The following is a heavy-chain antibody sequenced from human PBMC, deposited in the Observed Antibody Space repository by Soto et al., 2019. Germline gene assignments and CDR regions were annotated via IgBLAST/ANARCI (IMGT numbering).Heavy chain of an antibody. J-gene: IGHJ4*02. CDR3: ARDRGRYALDY. Sequence: QVQLVQSGAEVKKPGASVKVSCKASGYTFTSYGISWVRQAPGQGLEWMGWISANNGNTNYVQKLQGRVTMTTDTSTGTGYMELRSLRSDDTAVYYCARDRGRYALDYWGQGTLVTVSS. CDR1: GYTFTSYG. D-gene: IGHD1-26*01. CDR2: ISANNGNT. V-gene: IGHV1-18*01.